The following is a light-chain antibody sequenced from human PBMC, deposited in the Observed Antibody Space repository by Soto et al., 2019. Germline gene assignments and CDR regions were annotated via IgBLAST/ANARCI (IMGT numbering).Light chain of an antibody. Sequence: VRMTQSPSALSASVGDTVTITCRASQSIGTYLHWYQQKAGKAPKLLIYAASNLQSGVPSRFIGSGSGTDFTLTMNSLQPEDFATYYCQQGYSTPWTFGQGTKVDIK. V-gene: IGKV1-39*01. CDR3: QQGYSTPWT. CDR1: QSIGTY. CDR2: AAS. J-gene: IGKJ1*01.